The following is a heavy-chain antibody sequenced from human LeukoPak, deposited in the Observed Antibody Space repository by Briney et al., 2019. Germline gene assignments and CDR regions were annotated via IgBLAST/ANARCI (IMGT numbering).Heavy chain of an antibody. Sequence: PSETLSLTCTVSGVSISSYYWSWIRQPPGKGLEWIGYIYYSGSTNYNPSLKSRVTISVDTSKNQFSLKLSSVTAADTAVYYCARERAVTTYYYFDYWGQGTLVTVSS. V-gene: IGHV4-59*01. CDR2: IYYSGST. CDR1: GVSISSYY. CDR3: ARERAVTTYYYFDY. D-gene: IGHD4-17*01. J-gene: IGHJ4*02.